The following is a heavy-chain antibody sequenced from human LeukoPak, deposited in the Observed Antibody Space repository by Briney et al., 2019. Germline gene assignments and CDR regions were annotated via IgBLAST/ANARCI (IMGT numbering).Heavy chain of an antibody. CDR3: AKDGIVGATNY. Sequence: GRSLRLSCAASRFTFSSYGMHWVRRAPGKGLEWVAFISHDGSNKYYADSVKGRFTISRDNSMNTLYLQMNSLRGEDTAMYYCAKDGIVGATNYWGQGTLVTVSS. CDR2: ISHDGSNK. J-gene: IGHJ4*02. CDR1: RFTFSSYG. V-gene: IGHV3-30*18. D-gene: IGHD1-26*01.